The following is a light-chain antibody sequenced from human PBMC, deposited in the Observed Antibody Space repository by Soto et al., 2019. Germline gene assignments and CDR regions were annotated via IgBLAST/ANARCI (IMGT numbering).Light chain of an antibody. CDR3: QQRHMWPIT. Sequence: EVVLTQSPVTLSLSPGERATLSCRASQSFRGLLAWYQQKPGQAPRXLIYDAYNRATGIPPRFSGSGSGTDVTITISSLEPEDSEVYYCQQRHMWPITFGQGTRLEIK. V-gene: IGKV3-11*01. CDR1: QSFRGL. J-gene: IGKJ5*01. CDR2: DAY.